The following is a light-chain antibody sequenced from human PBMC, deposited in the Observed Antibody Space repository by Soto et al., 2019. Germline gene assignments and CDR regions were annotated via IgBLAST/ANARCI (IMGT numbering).Light chain of an antibody. CDR1: SSDVGGYNY. Sequence: QSALTQPASVSGSPGQSITISCTGTSSDVGGYNYVSWYQQHPGKAPKLMIYDVSNRPSGVSNRFSGSKSGNTASLTISGLQAEDEAGYYCSSYTSSSLYVFGTGTKLTVL. J-gene: IGLJ1*01. CDR2: DVS. CDR3: SSYTSSSLYV. V-gene: IGLV2-14*03.